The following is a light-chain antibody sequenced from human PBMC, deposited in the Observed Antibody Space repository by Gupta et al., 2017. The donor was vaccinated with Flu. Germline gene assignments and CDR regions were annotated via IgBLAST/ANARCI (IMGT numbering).Light chain of an antibody. Sequence: TTSDIGFDIYISWYQQHPGKAPKLLMFEVNNRPSGVSNRFSGSKSDNTASLTNSGLQPEDEAVYYCSSFTETNARVFGGGTKVTVL. CDR1: TSDIGFDIY. J-gene: IGLJ3*02. CDR2: EVN. V-gene: IGLV2-14*03. CDR3: SSFTETNARV.